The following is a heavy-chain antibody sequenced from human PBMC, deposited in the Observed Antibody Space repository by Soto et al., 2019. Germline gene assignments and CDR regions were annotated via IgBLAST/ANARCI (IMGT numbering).Heavy chain of an antibody. V-gene: IGHV1-18*01. Sequence: ASVKVSCKASGYTFTSYGISWVRQAPGQGLEWMGWISAYNGNTNYAQKLQGRVTMTTDTSTSTAYMELRSLRSDDTAVYYCATEQGVRIFGVVIIGYYYYGMDVWGQGTTVTVSS. CDR1: GYTFTSYG. CDR3: ATEQGVRIFGVVIIGYYYYGMDV. D-gene: IGHD3-3*01. J-gene: IGHJ6*02. CDR2: ISAYNGNT.